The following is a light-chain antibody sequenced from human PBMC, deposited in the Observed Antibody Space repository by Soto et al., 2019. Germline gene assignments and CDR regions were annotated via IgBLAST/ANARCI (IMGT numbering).Light chain of an antibody. V-gene: IGKV1-39*01. CDR1: QSISSY. CDR2: AAS. Sequence: DIQMTQSPSSLSASVGDRVTITCRASQSISSYLNWYQQKPGKAPKLLIYAASSLQSGVPSRFSSSGSGTDFNLMISSLQPEDFATYSCQQSYSTPWTFGQGTKVEIK. J-gene: IGKJ1*01. CDR3: QQSYSTPWT.